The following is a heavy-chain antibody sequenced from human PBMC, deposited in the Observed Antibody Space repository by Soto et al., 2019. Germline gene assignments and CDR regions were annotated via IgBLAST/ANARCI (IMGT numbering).Heavy chain of an antibody. CDR3: ARETPSSWYFDY. Sequence: ASVKVSCKASGYTFTSYAMHWVRQAPGQRLEWMGWINAGNGNTKYSQKFQGRVTITRDTSASTAYMELSSLRSEDTAVYYCARETPSSWYFDYWGQGTLVTVSS. D-gene: IGHD2-15*01. CDR1: GYTFTSYA. V-gene: IGHV1-3*01. CDR2: INAGNGNT. J-gene: IGHJ4*02.